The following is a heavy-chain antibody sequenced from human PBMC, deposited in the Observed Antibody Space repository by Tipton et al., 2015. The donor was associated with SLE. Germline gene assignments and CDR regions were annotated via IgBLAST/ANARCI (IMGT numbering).Heavy chain of an antibody. J-gene: IGHJ4*02. CDR1: GFTFSSYS. D-gene: IGHD3/OR15-3a*01. Sequence: GSLRLSCAASGFTFSSYSMNWVRQAPGKGLEWVAFIRYDGSNKYYTDSVKGRFTISRDNSKNTLYLQMNSLRAEDTAVYYCAKGRTGHFDYWGQGTLVTVSS. CDR3: AKGRTGHFDY. V-gene: IGHV3-30*02. CDR2: IRYDGSNK.